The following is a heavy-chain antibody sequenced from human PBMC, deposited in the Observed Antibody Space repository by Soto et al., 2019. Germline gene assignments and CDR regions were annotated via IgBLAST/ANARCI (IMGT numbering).Heavy chain of an antibody. V-gene: IGHV3-23*01. CDR3: AKGYPGRYSLDV. CDR2: ISGSGGST. CDR1: GFTFSSYA. Sequence: EVQLLESGGGLVQPGESLRLSCAASGFTFSSYAMSRVRQAPGKGLEWDSAISGSGGSTYYADSVKGRFTISRDNSKNTQYLQMNSLRVEDTAVYYCAKGYPGRYSLDVWVEGTTETVSS. D-gene: IGHD5-18*01. J-gene: IGHJ6*04.